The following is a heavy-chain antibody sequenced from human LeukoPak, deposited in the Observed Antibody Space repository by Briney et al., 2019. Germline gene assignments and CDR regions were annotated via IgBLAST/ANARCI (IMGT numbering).Heavy chain of an antibody. CDR2: IKQDGSEK. D-gene: IGHD3-22*01. CDR1: GFTLSSYW. J-gene: IGHJ4*02. CDR3: ARDLDYYDSSGYGY. Sequence: GGSLRLSCAASGFTLSSYWMSWVRQAPGKGLEWVANIKQDGSEKYYVDSVKGRFTISRDNAKNSLYLQMNSLRAEDTAVYYCARDLDYYDSSGYGYWSQGTLVTVSS. V-gene: IGHV3-7*01.